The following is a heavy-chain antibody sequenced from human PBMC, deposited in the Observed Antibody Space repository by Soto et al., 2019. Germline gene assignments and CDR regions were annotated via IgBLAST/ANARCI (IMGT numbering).Heavy chain of an antibody. D-gene: IGHD3-22*01. CDR3: ARQPYDSTGYYYGA. CDR2: MYSGGNT. V-gene: IGHV4-39*01. Sequence: QLQLQESGPGLVKPSETLSLTCTVSGGSFSSSTYYWGWILQPPGKGLEWIGSMYSGGNTYYNPSLKSRVTVSVATSKNHFSLKLTSVTAADTAMYYCARQPYDSTGYYYGAWGQGTLVTVSS. CDR1: GGSFSSSTYY. J-gene: IGHJ5*02.